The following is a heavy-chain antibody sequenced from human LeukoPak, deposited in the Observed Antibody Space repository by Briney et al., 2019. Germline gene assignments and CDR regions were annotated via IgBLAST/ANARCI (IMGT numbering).Heavy chain of an antibody. D-gene: IGHD2-21*02. J-gene: IGHJ6*03. CDR3: ARVYCGGDCYSRYYYYYYMDV. Sequence: GGSLRLSCAASRFTFSNYGMHWVRQAPGKGLEWVAFIRYDGSNKYNADSVKGRFTISRDNSKNTLYLQMNSLRAEDTAVYYCARVYCGGDCYSRYYYYYYMDVWGKGTTVTISS. CDR1: RFTFSNYG. V-gene: IGHV3-30*02. CDR2: IRYDGSNK.